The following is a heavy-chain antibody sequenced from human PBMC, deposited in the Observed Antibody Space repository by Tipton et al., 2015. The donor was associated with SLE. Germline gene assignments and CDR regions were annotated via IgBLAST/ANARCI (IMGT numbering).Heavy chain of an antibody. J-gene: IGHJ4*02. CDR2: FGGDGNII. V-gene: IGHV3-74*01. CDR1: LGDYW. D-gene: IGHD7-27*01. Sequence: LGDYWMHWVRQSPGEGLVWVSRFGGDGNIIYADSVKGRFTISRDDAKNTLYLQMDSLTAEDTALYYCAREGNWAGEVDYWGQGTLVTVSS. CDR3: AREGNWAGEVDY.